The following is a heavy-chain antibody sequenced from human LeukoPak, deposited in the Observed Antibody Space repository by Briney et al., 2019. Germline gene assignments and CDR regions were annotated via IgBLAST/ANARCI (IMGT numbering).Heavy chain of an antibody. J-gene: IGHJ4*02. CDR2: INPNSGGT. D-gene: IGHD6-19*01. CDR1: GYTFTSYG. CDR3: ARASVYSSGWYDY. V-gene: IGHV1-2*04. Sequence: ASVKVSCKASGYTFTSYGISWVRQAPGQGLEWMGWINPNSGGTNYAQKFQGWVTMTRDTSISTAYMELSRLRSDDTAVYYCARASVYSSGWYDYWGQGTLVTVSS.